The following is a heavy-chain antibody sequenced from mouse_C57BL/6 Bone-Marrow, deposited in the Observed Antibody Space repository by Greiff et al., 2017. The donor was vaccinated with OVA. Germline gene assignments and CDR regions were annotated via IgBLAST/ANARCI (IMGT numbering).Heavy chain of an antibody. CDR3: TTRDGGYYFDY. V-gene: IGHV14-4*01. Sequence: EVQLQQSGAELVRPGASVKLSCTASGFNIKDDYMHWVKQRPEQGLEWIGWIDPENGDTEYASKFQGKATITADTSSNTAYLQLSSLTSEDTAVYYCTTRDGGYYFDYWGQGTTLTVSS. D-gene: IGHD2-3*01. CDR2: IDPENGDT. CDR1: GFNIKDDY. J-gene: IGHJ2*01.